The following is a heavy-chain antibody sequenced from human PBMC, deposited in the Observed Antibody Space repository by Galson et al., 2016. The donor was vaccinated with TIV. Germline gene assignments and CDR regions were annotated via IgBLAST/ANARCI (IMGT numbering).Heavy chain of an antibody. D-gene: IGHD3-10*01. J-gene: IGHJ5*02. Sequence: TLSLTCRVSGESIGRSDYYWSWIRQNPGKGLEWIGYIYGSGSPYYNSALKRRVTMSVDTSKNQFSLKLTSMTAADTAVYYCVRGTQRGVWFDPWGQGSLVTVSS. CDR1: GESIGRSDYY. CDR3: VRGTQRGVWFDP. V-gene: IGHV4-31*03. CDR2: IYGSGSP.